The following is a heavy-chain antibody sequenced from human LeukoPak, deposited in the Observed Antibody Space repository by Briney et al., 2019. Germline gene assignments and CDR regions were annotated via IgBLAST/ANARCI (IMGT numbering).Heavy chain of an antibody. CDR2: IKSKTDGGTT. CDR3: TTVSQTVAGTDY. D-gene: IGHD6-19*01. Sequence: NPGGSLRLSCAVSGFTFTNYPMSWVRQAPGKGLEWVGRIKSKTDGGTTDYAAPVKGRFTISRDDSKNTLYLQMNSLKTEDTAVYYCTTVSQTVAGTDYWGQGTLVTVSS. J-gene: IGHJ4*02. V-gene: IGHV3-15*01. CDR1: GFTFTNYP.